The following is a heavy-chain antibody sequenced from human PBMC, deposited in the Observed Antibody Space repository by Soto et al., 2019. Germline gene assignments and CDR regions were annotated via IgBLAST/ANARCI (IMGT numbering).Heavy chain of an antibody. V-gene: IGHV3-23*01. J-gene: IGHJ3*01. CDR1: GFTFDRYA. Sequence: EVKLLESGGGLAQPGGSLRLSCVGSGFTFDRYAISWVRQAPGERLQWIAAISGSADGTDYAHSVRGRLTISRDNAKKTVHLQMDSLRVEDTAVYFCAKDTVGGYSFWSGYYSDGLDVWGQGTLVSVS. CDR2: ISGSADGT. CDR3: AKDTVGGYSFWSGYYSDGLDV. D-gene: IGHD3-3*01.